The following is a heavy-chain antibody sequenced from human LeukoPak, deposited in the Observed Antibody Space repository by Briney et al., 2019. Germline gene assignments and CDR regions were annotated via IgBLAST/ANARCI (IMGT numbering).Heavy chain of an antibody. V-gene: IGHV4-59*01. Sequence: SETLSLTCTVSGGXLSSYYCSWIRQPPGKGLEWIGYIYYSGSTNYNPSLKSRVTISVDTSKNQFSLKLSSVTAADTAVYYCARGHDYGDPSAIWGQGTLVTVSS. CDR1: GGXLSSYY. J-gene: IGHJ4*02. D-gene: IGHD4-17*01. CDR3: ARGHDYGDPSAI. CDR2: IYYSGST.